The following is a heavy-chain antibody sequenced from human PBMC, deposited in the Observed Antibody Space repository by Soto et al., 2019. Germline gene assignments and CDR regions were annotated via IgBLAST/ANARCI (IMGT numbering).Heavy chain of an antibody. CDR3: VRDHIWAFDF. CDR2: ISVTSGSI. Sequence: EVQLVESGGGLVKPGGSLRISCAAPGLTFSSFALNWVRQAQGKGLEWISYISVTSGSIFYADSVKGRFTISRDDARNSLYLQMNTLRDEDTAVYFCVRDHIWAFDFWGRGTMVTVSS. J-gene: IGHJ3*01. CDR1: GLTFSSFA. V-gene: IGHV3-48*02. D-gene: IGHD2-21*01.